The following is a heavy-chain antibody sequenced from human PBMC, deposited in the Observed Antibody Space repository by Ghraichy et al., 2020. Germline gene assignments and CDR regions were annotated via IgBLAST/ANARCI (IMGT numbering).Heavy chain of an antibody. CDR1: GFTFGDFW. Sequence: GGSLRLSCAATGFTFGDFWVTWVRQAPGKGLEWVSNIKADGSEKYYVDSVKGRFTISRDNARDSLSLRLAGLTVEDTAVYYCARIAYNTIYFPLDGWGQVTTVTVSS. CDR2: IKADGSEK. J-gene: IGHJ6*02. D-gene: IGHD2-21*01. CDR3: ARIAYNTIYFPLDG. V-gene: IGHV3-7*01.